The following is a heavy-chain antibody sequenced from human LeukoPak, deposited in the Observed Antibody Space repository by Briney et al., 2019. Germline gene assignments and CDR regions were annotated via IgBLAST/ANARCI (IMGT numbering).Heavy chain of an antibody. Sequence: VASVKVSCTASGYTFTSYGISWVRQAPGQGLEWMGWISAYDGNTNYAQKLQGRVTMTTDTSTSTAYMELRSLRSDDTAVYYCAREFGELFWFDPWGQGTLVTVSS. CDR2: ISAYDGNT. D-gene: IGHD3-10*01. J-gene: IGHJ5*02. CDR3: AREFGELFWFDP. V-gene: IGHV1-18*01. CDR1: GYTFTSYG.